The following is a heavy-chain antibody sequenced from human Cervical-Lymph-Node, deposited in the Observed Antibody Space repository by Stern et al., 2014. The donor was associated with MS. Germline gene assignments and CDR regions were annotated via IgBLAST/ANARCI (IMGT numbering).Heavy chain of an antibody. Sequence: QEQLVQSGAEVKKPGSSVKVSCKASGGTFSSYAIGWVRQAPGQGLDWMGAIIPNSLTTNYAQKFQGRVTMTADETTSTVYMELSSLRSEDTAVYYCTRDYPSMIRPPGGMDVWGQGTTVTVSS. CDR2: IIPNSLTT. J-gene: IGHJ6*02. D-gene: IGHD3-10*01. V-gene: IGHV1-69*01. CDR3: TRDYPSMIRPPGGMDV. CDR1: GGTFSSYA.